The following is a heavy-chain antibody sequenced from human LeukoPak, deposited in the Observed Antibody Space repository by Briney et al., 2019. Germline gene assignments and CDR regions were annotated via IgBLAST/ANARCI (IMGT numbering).Heavy chain of an antibody. J-gene: IGHJ4*02. V-gene: IGHV3-21*01. D-gene: IGHD5-12*01. CDR1: GFTFSSYS. CDR2: ISSSSSYI. CDR3: ASGSAHHDY. Sequence: GGSLRLSCAASGFTFSSYSMNWVRQAPGKGLEWVSSISSSSSYIYHADSVKGRFTISRDNAKNSLYLQMNSLRAEDTAVYYCASGSAHHDYWGQGTLVTVSS.